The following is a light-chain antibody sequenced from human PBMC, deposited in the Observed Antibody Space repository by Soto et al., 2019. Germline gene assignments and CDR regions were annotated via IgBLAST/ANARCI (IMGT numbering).Light chain of an antibody. V-gene: IGKV1-39*01. CDR1: QTISSS. CDR2: AAS. CDR3: QHSYTAPFT. Sequence: DIQMTQSPSSLSASVGDRVTITCRASQTISSSLHWYQQKPGKAPKLLIYAASTLQVAGPSRFSGSGSGTDFTLTISSLQPEDFATYYCQHSYTAPFTFGPGTKVDVK. J-gene: IGKJ3*01.